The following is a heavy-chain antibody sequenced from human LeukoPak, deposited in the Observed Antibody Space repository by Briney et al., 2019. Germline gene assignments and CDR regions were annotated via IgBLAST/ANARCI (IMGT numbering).Heavy chain of an antibody. D-gene: IGHD4-23*01. J-gene: IGHJ3*02. CDR3: GTVVTDAFDI. CDR2: ISYDGSNK. Sequence: PWRSLRLSCAASGFTFSSYAMHWVRQAPGKGLEWVAVISYDGSNKYYADSVKGRFTISRDNSKNTLYLQMNSLRAEDTAVYYCGTVVTDAFDIWGQGTMVTVSS. V-gene: IGHV3-30-3*01. CDR1: GFTFSSYA.